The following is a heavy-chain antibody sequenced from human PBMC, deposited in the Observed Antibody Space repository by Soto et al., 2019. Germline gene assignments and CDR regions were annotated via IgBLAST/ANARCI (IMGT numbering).Heavy chain of an antibody. V-gene: IGHV2-26*01. Sequence: QVTLKESGPVLVKPTETLTLTCTVSGFSLSNARMGVSWIRQPPGKALEWLAHIFSNDEKSYSTSLKSRLTISKDTSKSQVVLTITNMDPVDTATYYCARIRGTGGSGSYVDYWGQGTLVTVSS. CDR2: IFSNDEK. J-gene: IGHJ4*02. CDR3: ARIRGTGGSGSYVDY. CDR1: GFSLSNARMG. D-gene: IGHD3-10*01.